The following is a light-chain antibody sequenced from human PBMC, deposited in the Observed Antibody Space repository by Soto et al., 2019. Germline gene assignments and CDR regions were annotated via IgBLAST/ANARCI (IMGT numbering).Light chain of an antibody. Sequence: DIQMTQSPSSLSASVGDRVTITCQASHDISNYLNWYQHKPGKAPKLLIYGASNWETGVPSRFSGSGSGTDCTFTISSLQPEDIAPYYCQYCDYLPLFGPGTTVDLK. CDR1: HDISNY. J-gene: IGKJ3*01. CDR2: GAS. CDR3: QYCDYLPL. V-gene: IGKV1-33*01.